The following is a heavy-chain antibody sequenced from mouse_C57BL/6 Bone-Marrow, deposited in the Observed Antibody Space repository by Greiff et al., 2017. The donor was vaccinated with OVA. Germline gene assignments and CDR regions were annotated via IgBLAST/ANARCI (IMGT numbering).Heavy chain of an antibody. J-gene: IGHJ4*01. Sequence: QVQLQQPGAELVKPGASVTMSCKASGYTFTSYWITWVKQRPGQGLEWIGDIYPGSGSTHYNEKFKSKATLTVDTSSSTAYMQLSSLTSEDSAVYYCARTITTVVATEDAMDYWGQGTSVTVSS. CDR1: GYTFTSYW. CDR3: ARTITTVVATEDAMDY. V-gene: IGHV1-55*01. D-gene: IGHD1-1*01. CDR2: IYPGSGST.